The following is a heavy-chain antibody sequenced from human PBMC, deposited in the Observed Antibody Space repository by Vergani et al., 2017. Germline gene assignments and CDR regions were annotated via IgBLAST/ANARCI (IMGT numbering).Heavy chain of an antibody. V-gene: IGHV1-69*13. CDR2: IIPIFGTA. Sequence: QVQLVQSGAEVKKPGSSVKVSCKASGGTFSSYAISWVRQAPGQGLEWMGRIIPIFGTANYAQKFQGRVTITADESTSTAYMELSSLRSEDTAVYYCARDQGGYSSYDNEYFQHWGQGTLVTVSS. CDR1: GGTFSSYA. D-gene: IGHD5-12*01. J-gene: IGHJ1*01. CDR3: ARDQGGYSSYDNEYFQH.